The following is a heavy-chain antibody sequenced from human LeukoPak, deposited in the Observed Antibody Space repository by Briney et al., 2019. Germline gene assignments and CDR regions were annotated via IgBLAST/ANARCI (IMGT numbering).Heavy chain of an antibody. CDR2: ISYDGSNK. D-gene: IGHD3-10*01. CDR1: GFTFNSYG. J-gene: IGHJ3*02. CDR3: ARSPRGAFDI. V-gene: IGHV3-30*03. Sequence: PGGSLRLSCAASGFTFNSYGMHWVRQAPGKGLEWVAVISYDGSNKYYADSVKGRFTISRDNSKNTLYLQMNSLRTEDTAVYYCARSPRGAFDIWGQGTMVTVSS.